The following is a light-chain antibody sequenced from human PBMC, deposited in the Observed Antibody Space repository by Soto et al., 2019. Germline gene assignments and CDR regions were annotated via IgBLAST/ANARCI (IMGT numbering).Light chain of an antibody. CDR3: HSYDCSLSGEA. CDR1: SSNIGAGYD. Sequence: HSVLTQPPSVSGAPGQRVTISCTGSSSNIGAGYDVHWYQQLPGTAPKLLIYGNSNRPSGVPDRFSGSKSGSSASLAITGLQAEDEADYYSHSYDCSLSGEAFGGGTKVTVL. CDR2: GNS. V-gene: IGLV1-40*01. J-gene: IGLJ3*02.